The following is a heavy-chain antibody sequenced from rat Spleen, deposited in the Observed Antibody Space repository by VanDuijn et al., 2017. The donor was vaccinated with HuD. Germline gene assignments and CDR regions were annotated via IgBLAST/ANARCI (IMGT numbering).Heavy chain of an antibody. Sequence: QVRLKESGPGLVQPSQTLSLTCTVSGFSLTTYHVSWVRQPPGKSLVWMGTIWAGGGRNYNSAVKSRLSISRDTSKSQVLLKMNSLQPEDTGTYYCARHLREASGVMDAWGQGASVTVSS. J-gene: IGHJ4*01. D-gene: IGHD4-3*01. V-gene: IGHV2-72*01. CDR2: IWAGGGR. CDR1: GFSLTTYH. CDR3: ARHLREASGVMDA.